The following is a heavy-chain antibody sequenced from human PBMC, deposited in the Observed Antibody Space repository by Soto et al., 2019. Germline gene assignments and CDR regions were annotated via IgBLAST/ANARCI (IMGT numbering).Heavy chain of an antibody. V-gene: IGHV3-23*01. CDR3: AKGIAPNPTEYYYYGMDV. Sequence: GGSLRLSCAASGFTFSSYAMSWVRQAPGKGLEWVSAISGSGGSTYYADSVKGRFTISRDNSKNTLYLQMNSLRAEDTAVYYCAKGIAPNPTEYYYYGMDVWGQGTTVTVSS. D-gene: IGHD2-21*01. J-gene: IGHJ6*02. CDR1: GFTFSSYA. CDR2: ISGSGGST.